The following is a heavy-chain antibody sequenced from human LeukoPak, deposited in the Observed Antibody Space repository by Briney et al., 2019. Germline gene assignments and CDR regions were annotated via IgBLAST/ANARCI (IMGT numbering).Heavy chain of an antibody. Sequence: GGSLRLSCAASGFTFSSYAMSWVRQAPGKGLEWVSSISGSGGSTYYADSVKGRFTISRDNSKNTLYLQMNSLRAEDTAVYYCAKCRFGEFFPDFDYWGQGTLVTVSS. CDR1: GFTFSSYA. D-gene: IGHD3-10*01. V-gene: IGHV3-23*01. J-gene: IGHJ4*02. CDR3: AKCRFGEFFPDFDY. CDR2: ISGSGGST.